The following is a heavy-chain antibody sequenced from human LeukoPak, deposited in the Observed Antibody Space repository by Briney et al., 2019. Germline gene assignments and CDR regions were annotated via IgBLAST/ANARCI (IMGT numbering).Heavy chain of an antibody. CDR2: IIPILGIA. CDR1: GGTFSCDA. V-gene: IGHV1-69*04. D-gene: IGHD6-13*01. J-gene: IGHJ6*02. Sequence: GGSVKVSCKASGGTFSCDAISWVRQAPGQGLEWMGRIIPILGIANYAQKFQGRVTITADKSTNTAYMELSSLRSEDTAVYYCARDPPPYSSSWRLNPTTSAYYGMDVWGQGTTVTVSS. CDR3: ARDPPPYSSSWRLNPTTSAYYGMDV.